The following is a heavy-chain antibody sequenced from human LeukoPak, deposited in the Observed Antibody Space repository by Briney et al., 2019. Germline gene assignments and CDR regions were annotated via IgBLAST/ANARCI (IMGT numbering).Heavy chain of an antibody. CDR1: GFTFSNAW. CDR2: IKSKTDGGTT. Sequence: GGSLRLSCAASGFTFSNAWMSWVRQAPGKGLEWVGRIKSKTDGGTTDYAAPVKGRFTISRDDSKNTLYLQMNSLKTEDTAVYYCTTFISFTFGGVIVVSDYWGQGTLVTVSS. J-gene: IGHJ4*02. D-gene: IGHD3-16*02. CDR3: TTFISFTFGGVIVVSDY. V-gene: IGHV3-15*01.